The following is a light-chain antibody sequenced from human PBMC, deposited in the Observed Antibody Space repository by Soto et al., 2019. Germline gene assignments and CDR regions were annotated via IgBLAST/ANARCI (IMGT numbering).Light chain of an antibody. V-gene: IGLV2-14*01. J-gene: IGLJ1*01. Sequence: QSALTQPASVSGSPGQSITISCTGTSSDIGTYNYVSWYRQYPGKTPKLMIYEVSYRPSGVSSRFSGSRSGNTASLTISGLQAEYEADYYCSSFSSSNTLYIFGTGTKVTVL. CDR2: EVS. CDR3: SSFSSSNTLYI. CDR1: SSDIGTYNY.